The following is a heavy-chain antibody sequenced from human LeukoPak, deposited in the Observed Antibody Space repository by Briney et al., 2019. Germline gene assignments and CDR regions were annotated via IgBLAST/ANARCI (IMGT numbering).Heavy chain of an antibody. CDR2: INPSGGNT. CDR1: GYTFTSYY. D-gene: IGHD3-22*01. J-gene: IGHJ4*02. V-gene: IGHV1-46*01. CDR3: ARGNTYYSDNSGHEIDS. Sequence: GASVKVSCKASGYTFTSYYIHWVRQAPGQGLEWMGIINPSGGNTNYAQKFQGRVTMTRDTSTSTVYMELSSLRSEDTAVYYCARGNTYYSDNSGHEIDSWGQGTLVTVSS.